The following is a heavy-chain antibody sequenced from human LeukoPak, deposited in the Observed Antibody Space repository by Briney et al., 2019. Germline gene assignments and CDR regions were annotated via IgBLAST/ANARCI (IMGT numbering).Heavy chain of an antibody. V-gene: IGHV3-7*04. CDR1: GFTLSNYW. D-gene: IGHD6-13*01. J-gene: IGHJ1*01. CDR2: IKQDGSEK. CDR3: ARDPANSRWPEYFHH. Sequence: GGSLRLSCATSGFTLSNYWMNWVRQAPGKGLEWVANIKQDGSEKYYVDSVKGRFTISRDNAKNSLYLQMNSLRAEDTAVYYCARDPANSRWPEYFHHWGQGTLVTVSS.